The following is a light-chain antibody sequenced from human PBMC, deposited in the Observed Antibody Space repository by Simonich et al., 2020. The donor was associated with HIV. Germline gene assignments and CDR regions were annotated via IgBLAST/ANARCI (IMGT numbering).Light chain of an antibody. CDR2: GAS. Sequence: EIVLTQSPGTLSLSPGERATLSCRASPSVSSSYLAWYQQKPGQAPRLLIYGASSRATGIPDRFSGSGSGTDFTLTISRLEPEDFAVYYCQQYGSSLHTFGQGTKLEIK. CDR1: PSVSSSY. J-gene: IGKJ2*01. CDR3: QQYGSSLHT. V-gene: IGKV3-20*01.